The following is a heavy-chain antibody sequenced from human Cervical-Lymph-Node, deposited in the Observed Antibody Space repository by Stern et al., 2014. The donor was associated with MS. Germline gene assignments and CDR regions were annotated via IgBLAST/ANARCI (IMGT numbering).Heavy chain of an antibody. CDR2: ISGGDNT. D-gene: IGHD3-9*01. CDR1: GFTFSTYT. CDR3: AKGRVQGAIDALDS. J-gene: IGHJ4*02. V-gene: IGHV3-23*04. Sequence: EVQLVESGGGLVQPGGSLRLSCAASGFTFSTYTMTWVRQAPGKGLEWVSAISGGDNTYYIDSVKGRFTISRDNSRNTLYLQMQSLSAEDTAVYYCAKGRVQGAIDALDSWGQGTLVTVSS.